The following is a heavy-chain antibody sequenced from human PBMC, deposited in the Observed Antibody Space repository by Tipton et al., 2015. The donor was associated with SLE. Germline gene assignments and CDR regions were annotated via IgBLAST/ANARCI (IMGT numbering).Heavy chain of an antibody. CDR2: VYYSGKT. V-gene: IGHV4-39*07. CDR1: GGSISSSCYP. J-gene: IGHJ6*02. Sequence: TLSLTCTVSGGSISSSCYPWAWIRQPPGKGLEWIGSVYYSGKTSYNPSLMSRVIISEDTSTNQFSLSLSSVTAADTAVYYCATSDFYGSGQGLDVWGQGTTVTVSS. D-gene: IGHD2/OR15-2a*01. CDR3: ATSDFYGSGQGLDV.